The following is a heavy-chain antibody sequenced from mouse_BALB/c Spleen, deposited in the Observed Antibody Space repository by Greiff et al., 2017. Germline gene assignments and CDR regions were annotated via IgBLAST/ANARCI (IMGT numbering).Heavy chain of an antibody. Sequence: EVKLVESGGGLVQPGGSLRLSCAPSGFTFSDFYMEWVRQPPGKRLEWIAASRNKANDYTTEYSASVKGRFIVSRDTSQSILYLQMNALRAEDTAIYYCARDADDYGPFDYWGQGTTLTVSS. CDR3: ARDADDYGPFDY. D-gene: IGHD2-4*01. J-gene: IGHJ2*01. CDR1: GFTFSDFY. CDR2: SRNKANDYTT. V-gene: IGHV7-1*02.